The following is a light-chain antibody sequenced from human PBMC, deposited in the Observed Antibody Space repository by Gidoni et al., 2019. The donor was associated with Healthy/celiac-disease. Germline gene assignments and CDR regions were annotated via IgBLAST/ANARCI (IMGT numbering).Light chain of an antibody. Sequence: VIWMTQSPSLLSASTGDRVTISCRVSQGISTYLAWYRQKPGKAPELLIYTASTLQSGVPSRFSGSGSGTDFTLTISGLQSEDFATYYCQQYYNFPWTFGQGTKVEIK. CDR1: QGISTY. V-gene: IGKV1D-8*01. CDR2: TAS. J-gene: IGKJ1*01. CDR3: QQYYNFPWT.